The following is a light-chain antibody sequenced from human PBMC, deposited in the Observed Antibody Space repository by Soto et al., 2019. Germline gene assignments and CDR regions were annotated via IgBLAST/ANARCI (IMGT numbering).Light chain of an antibody. Sequence: EIVLTQSPGTLSLSAGGRATLSCRASQTIAGTYLAWYQQKPGQAPRLLLYGASSRATGIPDRFSGSGSGTDFTLTISRLEPEDFAVYYCQQYGSSPYNFGQGTKLEIK. V-gene: IGKV3-20*01. CDR1: QTIAGTY. J-gene: IGKJ2*01. CDR3: QQYGSSPYN. CDR2: GAS.